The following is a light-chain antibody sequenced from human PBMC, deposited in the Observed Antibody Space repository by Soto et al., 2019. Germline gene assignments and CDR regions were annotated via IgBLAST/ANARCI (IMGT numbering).Light chain of an antibody. J-gene: IGKJ3*01. CDR3: QQYYSTPFT. V-gene: IGKV4-1*01. CDR2: WAS. Sequence: DIVMTQSPDSLAVSLGERATINCKSSQSVLYSSDNKNYLAWYQQKPGQPPNLLIYWASTRQSGVPDRFSGSGTRTDYTLTISSLQAEDVAVYYCQQYYSTPFTFGPGIKVDIK. CDR1: QSVLYSSDNKNY.